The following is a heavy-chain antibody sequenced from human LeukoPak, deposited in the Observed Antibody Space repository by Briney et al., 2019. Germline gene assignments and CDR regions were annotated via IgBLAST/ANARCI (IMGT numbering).Heavy chain of an antibody. CDR2: INPNSGGT. CDR3: ARDSSGWF. D-gene: IGHD6-19*01. Sequence: ASVKVSCKPSGYTFTTYYLHWVRQAPGQGLEWMGWINPNSGGTNYAQKFQGRVTMTRDTSISTAYMELSRLRSDDTAVYYCARDSSGWFWGQGTLVTVSS. V-gene: IGHV1-2*02. J-gene: IGHJ4*02. CDR1: GYTFTTYY.